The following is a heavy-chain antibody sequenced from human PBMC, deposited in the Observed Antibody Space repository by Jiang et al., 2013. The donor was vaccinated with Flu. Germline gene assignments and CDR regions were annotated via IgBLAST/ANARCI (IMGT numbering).Heavy chain of an antibody. D-gene: IGHD2-21*01. CDR3: ASGARAKSLFPFDY. CDR2: ISSSGSA. J-gene: IGHJ4*02. CDR1: GVSFTSYY. Sequence: SLTCTVSGVSFTSYYWSWIRQSPGEGLEWIGYISSSGSANYNPSLRSRVTISVDTSKNQFSLKLVSVTAADTAVYYCASGARAKSLFPFDYWGQGTLVTVSS. V-gene: IGHV4-59*01.